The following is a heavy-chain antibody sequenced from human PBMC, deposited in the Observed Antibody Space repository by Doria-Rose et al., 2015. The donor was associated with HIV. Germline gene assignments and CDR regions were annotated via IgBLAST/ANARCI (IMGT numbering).Heavy chain of an antibody. D-gene: IGHD6-13*01. V-gene: IGHV2-26*01. Sequence: QITLKESGPVLVKPTETLTLTCTVSVVSLSSPGMGVSWIRQPPGKALEWLANIFSDDDRSYKTSLKSRLTISRDTSKSQVVLTMTDMDPVDTATYYCARIKSSRWYHKYYFDFWGQGSLVIVSA. CDR3: ARIKSSRWYHKYYFDF. J-gene: IGHJ4*02. CDR1: VVSLSSPGMG. CDR2: IFSDDDR.